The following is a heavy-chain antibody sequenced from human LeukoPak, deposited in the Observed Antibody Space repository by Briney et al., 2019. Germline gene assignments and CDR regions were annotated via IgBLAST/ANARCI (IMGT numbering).Heavy chain of an antibody. CDR1: GYTFTGYY. V-gene: IGHV1-2*02. J-gene: IGHJ4*02. D-gene: IGHD1-1*01. CDR2: VNGDNGHT. CDR3: ARGGRFVQPAGTFAY. Sequence: ASVKVSCKASGYTFTGYYKHWVRQASGQGLEWMGWVNGDNGHTDYAQKFQGRVTSTRDTSSSTVYMELSSLRAEDTALYYCARGGRFVQPAGTFAYWGQGTLITVSS.